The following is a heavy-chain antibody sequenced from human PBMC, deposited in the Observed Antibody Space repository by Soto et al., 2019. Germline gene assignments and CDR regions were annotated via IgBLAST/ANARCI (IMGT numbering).Heavy chain of an antibody. D-gene: IGHD2-2*01. Sequence: EVQLLESGGGLVQPGGSLRLSCAASGFSFSSYAMSWVRQAPGKGLEWVSEISGSGGSTYYADSVKGRFTISRDNSKNTLYLQMNSLRAGDTAVYYCAKEVVRGSLVPAAVGNHYYYALDVWGQGTTVTVSS. J-gene: IGHJ6*02. CDR2: ISGSGGST. V-gene: IGHV3-23*01. CDR3: AKEVVRGSLVPAAVGNHYYYALDV. CDR1: GFSFSSYA.